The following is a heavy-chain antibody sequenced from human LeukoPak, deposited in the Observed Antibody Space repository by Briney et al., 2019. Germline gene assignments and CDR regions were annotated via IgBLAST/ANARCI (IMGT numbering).Heavy chain of an antibody. V-gene: IGHV7-4-1*02. Sequence: ASVKVSCKASGYTFTSYYMHWVRQAPGQGLEWMGWINTNTGNPTYAQGFTGRFVFSLDTSVSTAYLQISSLKAEDTAVYYCARRSSGYPRDAFDIWGQGTMVTVSS. CDR1: GYTFTSYY. J-gene: IGHJ3*02. CDR2: INTNTGNP. CDR3: ARRSSGYPRDAFDI. D-gene: IGHD3-22*01.